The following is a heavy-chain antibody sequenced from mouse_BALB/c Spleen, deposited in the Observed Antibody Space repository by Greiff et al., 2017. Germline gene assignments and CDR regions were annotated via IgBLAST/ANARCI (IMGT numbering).Heavy chain of an antibody. D-gene: IGHD2-4*01. J-gene: IGHJ4*01. V-gene: IGHV1-7*01. CDR3: ARSSDYDRNAMDY. CDR2: INPSTGYT. Sequence: QVQLKESGAELAKPGASVKMSCKASGYTFTSYWMHWVKQRPGQGLEWIGYINPSTGYTEYNQKFKDKATLTADKSSSTAYMQLSSLTSEDSAVYYCARSSDYDRNAMDYWGQGTSVTVSS. CDR1: GYTFTSYW.